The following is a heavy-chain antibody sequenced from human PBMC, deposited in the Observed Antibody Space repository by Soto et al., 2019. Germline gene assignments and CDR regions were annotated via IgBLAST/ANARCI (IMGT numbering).Heavy chain of an antibody. V-gene: IGHV4-38-2*01. Sequence: SETLSLTCAVSGYSISSGYYWGWIRQRPGKGLEWIGSIYGGGNTHYNPSLRRRITISADTSKNQLSLKLSSVTAADTAVYYCARKSSSGWERFDYWGQGTLVTVSS. D-gene: IGHD6-19*01. CDR3: ARKSSSGWERFDY. CDR2: IYGGGNT. J-gene: IGHJ4*02. CDR1: GYSISSGYY.